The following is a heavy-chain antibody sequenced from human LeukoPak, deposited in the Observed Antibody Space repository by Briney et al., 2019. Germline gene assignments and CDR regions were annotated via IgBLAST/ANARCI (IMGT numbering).Heavy chain of an antibody. CDR2: ISAYNGNT. CDR3: ARVFPSTIFGVVNKRDAFDI. D-gene: IGHD3-3*01. Sequence: ASVKVSCKASGYTFTSYGISWVRQAPRQGLEWMGWISAYNGNTNYAQKLQGRVTMTTDTSTSTAYMELRSLRSDDTAVYYCARVFPSTIFGVVNKRDAFDIWGQGTMVTVSS. J-gene: IGHJ3*02. V-gene: IGHV1-18*01. CDR1: GYTFTSYG.